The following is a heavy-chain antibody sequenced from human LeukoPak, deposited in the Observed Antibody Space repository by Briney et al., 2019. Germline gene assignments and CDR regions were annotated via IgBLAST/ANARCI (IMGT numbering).Heavy chain of an antibody. CDR1: GFTFSDHA. V-gene: IGHV3-74*01. CDR3: ARGHDILTGYYFDY. CDR2: INEDGSTT. Sequence: GGSLRLSCAASGFTFSDHAMSWVRQAPGKGLVWVSRINEDGSTTNYADSVKGRSTIFRDNSKNTLYLQMNSLRAEDTAVYYCARGHDILTGYYFDYWGQGTLVTVSS. D-gene: IGHD3-9*01. J-gene: IGHJ4*02.